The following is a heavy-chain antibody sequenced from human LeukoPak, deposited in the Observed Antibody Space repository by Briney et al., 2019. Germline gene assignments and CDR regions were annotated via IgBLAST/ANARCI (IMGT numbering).Heavy chain of an antibody. CDR2: ISSSSSYI. CDR3: ASNWWLRPYYYYMDV. V-gene: IGHV3-21*01. J-gene: IGHJ6*03. CDR1: GFTFSSYS. D-gene: IGHD5-12*01. Sequence: PGGSLRLSCAASGFTFSSYSMNWVRQAPGKGLEWVSSISSSSSYIYYADSVKGRFTIARDNAKNSLYLQMNSLRAEDTAVYYCASNWWLRPYYYYMDVWGKGTTVTVSS.